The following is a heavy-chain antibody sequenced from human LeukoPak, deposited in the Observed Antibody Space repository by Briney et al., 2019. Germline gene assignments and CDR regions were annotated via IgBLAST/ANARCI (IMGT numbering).Heavy chain of an antibody. Sequence: GGSLRLSCAASGFTFSSYAMSWVRQAPGKGLEWVSHISNNGVSKSYADSVKGRYTISRDDSKNTLYLQLNSLRAEDTAVYYCAKPHTPYCSGGTCYVFDFWGQGTLVTVSS. D-gene: IGHD2-15*01. CDR1: GFTFSSYA. CDR3: AKPHTPYCSGGTCYVFDF. CDR2: ISNNGVSK. J-gene: IGHJ4*02. V-gene: IGHV3-23*01.